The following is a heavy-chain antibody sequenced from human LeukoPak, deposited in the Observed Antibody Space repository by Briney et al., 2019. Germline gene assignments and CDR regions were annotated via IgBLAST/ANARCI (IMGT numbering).Heavy chain of an antibody. J-gene: IGHJ4*02. Sequence: PSETLSLTCAVYGGSFSIYFWSWIRQPPGKGLEWIGEINHSGSTNYNPSPKSRVTISVDTSKNQFSLKLNSVTAADTAVYYCASWDRILTGYNYWGQGTLVTVSS. CDR1: GGSFSIYF. CDR3: ASWDRILTGYNY. CDR2: INHSGST. D-gene: IGHD3-9*01. V-gene: IGHV4-34*01.